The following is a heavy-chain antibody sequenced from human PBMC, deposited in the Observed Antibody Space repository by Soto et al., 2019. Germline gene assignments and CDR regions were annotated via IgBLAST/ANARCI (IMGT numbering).Heavy chain of an antibody. D-gene: IGHD3-16*02. V-gene: IGHV3-30*15. CDR1: GYTFTSYA. CDR3: ARDRLRLGELSLIGYFDY. Sequence: QVQLVESGGSVVQPGRALRLSCEASGYTFTSYAMHWVHQAQGKELERVAVISYDGINEYYADSVKGRFTISRDNSKNTLFLQMSSLRVEDTAEYYCARDRLRLGELSLIGYFDYWGQGTLVTVSS. J-gene: IGHJ4*02. CDR2: ISYDGINE.